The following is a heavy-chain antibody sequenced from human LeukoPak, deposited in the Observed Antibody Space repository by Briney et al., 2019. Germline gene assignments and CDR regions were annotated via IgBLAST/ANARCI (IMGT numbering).Heavy chain of an antibody. J-gene: IGHJ5*02. CDR1: AFTASTNY. CDR2: IYSGGST. Sequence: GGSLRLTCAASAFTASTNYLSWVRQAPGLRLSPLSVIYSGGSTYYADSVKGRFTISRDNSKNTLYLQMNSLRAEDTAVYYCARGAPYCSSTSCYVNWFDPWGQGTLVTVSS. CDR3: ARGAPYCSSTSCYVNWFDP. D-gene: IGHD2-2*01. V-gene: IGHV3-53*01.